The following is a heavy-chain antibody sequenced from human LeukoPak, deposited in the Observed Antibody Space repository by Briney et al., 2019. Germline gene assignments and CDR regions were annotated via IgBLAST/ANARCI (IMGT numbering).Heavy chain of an antibody. J-gene: IGHJ4*02. CDR2: ISGSGGNT. V-gene: IGHV3-23*01. Sequence: PGGSLRLSCAASGLTFSSCSMTWVRQAPGKGLEWVSCISGSGGNTYYADSVKGRFTISRDNSKNTLYLQLNSLRAEDTAIYYCANGTGPNTGPTLDYWGQGTLVTVSS. CDR1: GLTFSSCS. CDR3: ANGTGPNTGPTLDY. D-gene: IGHD1-1*01.